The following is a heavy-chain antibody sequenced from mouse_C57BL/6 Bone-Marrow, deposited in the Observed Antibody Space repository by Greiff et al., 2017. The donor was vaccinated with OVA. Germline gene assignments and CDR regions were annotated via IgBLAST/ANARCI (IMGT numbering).Heavy chain of an antibody. CDR2: ISDGGSYT. CDR1: GFTFSSYA. CDR3: ARPSTMITRRGFAY. D-gene: IGHD2-4*01. Sequence: EVKLVESGGGLVKPGGSLKLSCAASGFTFSSYAMSWVRQTPEKRLEWVATISDGGSYTYYPDNVKGRFTISRDNAKNNLYLQMSHLKSEDTAMYYCARPSTMITRRGFAYWGQGTLVTVSA. V-gene: IGHV5-4*03. J-gene: IGHJ3*01.